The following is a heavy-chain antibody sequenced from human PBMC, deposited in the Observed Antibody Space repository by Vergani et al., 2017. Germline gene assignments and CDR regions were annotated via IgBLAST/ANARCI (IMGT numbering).Heavy chain of an antibody. CDR2: IIPIFGTA. J-gene: IGHJ4*02. CDR3: ARGAGKNTIFGVVIISYFDY. V-gene: IGHV1-69*01. D-gene: IGHD3-3*01. Sequence: QVQLVQSGAEVKKPGSSVKVSCKASGGTFSSYAISWVRQAPGQGLEWMGGIIPIFGTANYAQKFQGRVTITADESTSKAYMELSSLRSEDTAVYYCARGAGKNTIFGVVIISYFDYWGQGTLVTVSS. CDR1: GGTFSSYA.